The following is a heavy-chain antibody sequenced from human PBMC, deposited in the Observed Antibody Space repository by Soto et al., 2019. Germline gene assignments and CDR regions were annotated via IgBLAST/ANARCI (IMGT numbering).Heavy chain of an antibody. J-gene: IGHJ4*02. CDR3: ATDYRGVTHEGDYFDY. CDR2: ISGSGGST. V-gene: IGHV3-23*01. D-gene: IGHD1-26*01. CDR1: GFTFSSYA. Sequence: GGSLRLSCAASGFTFSSYAMSWVRQAPGKGLEWVSAISGSGGSTYYADSVKGRFTISRDNSKNTLYLQMNSLRAEDTAVYYCATDYRGVTHEGDYFDYWGQGTLVTVSS.